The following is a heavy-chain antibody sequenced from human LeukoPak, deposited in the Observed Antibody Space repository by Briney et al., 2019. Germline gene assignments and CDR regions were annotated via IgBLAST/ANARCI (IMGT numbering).Heavy chain of an antibody. Sequence: PGGSLRLSCAASGFTFSSYGMHWVRQAPGKGLEWVAVISYDGSSKYYADSVKGRFTISRDNSKNTLYLQMNSLRAEDTAVYYCARAAAGSYGMDVWGKGTTATVSS. D-gene: IGHD6-13*01. J-gene: IGHJ6*04. CDR3: ARAAAGSYGMDV. V-gene: IGHV3-30*03. CDR2: ISYDGSSK. CDR1: GFTFSSYG.